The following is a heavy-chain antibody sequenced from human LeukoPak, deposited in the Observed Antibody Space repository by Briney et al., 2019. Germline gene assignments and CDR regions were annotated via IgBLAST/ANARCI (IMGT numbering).Heavy chain of an antibody. CDR1: GYTFTTYE. Sequence: ASVKVSCTASGYTFTTYEIHWVRQASGQGLECMGWMNPNSGNTGYTQKFQGRVTMTRSTSINTAYMELSSLRSEDTAVYYCARGASRSFDYWGQGTLVAVSS. CDR3: ARGASRSFDY. V-gene: IGHV1-8*02. CDR2: MNPNSGNT. J-gene: IGHJ4*02.